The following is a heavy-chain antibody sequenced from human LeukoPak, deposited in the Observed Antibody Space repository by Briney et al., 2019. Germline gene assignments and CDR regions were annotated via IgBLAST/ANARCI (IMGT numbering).Heavy chain of an antibody. Sequence: SGPTLVKPTQTLTLTCTFSGFSLSTSGVGVGWIRQPPGEAREWLALIYWDDDKRYSPSLKSRLTITKDTSKNQVVLTMTNMDPVDTATYYCAHFPEGSIAAAGRDAFDIWGQGTMVTVSS. CDR2: IYWDDDK. D-gene: IGHD6-13*01. J-gene: IGHJ3*02. V-gene: IGHV2-5*02. CDR3: AHFPEGSIAAAGRDAFDI. CDR1: GFSLSTSGVG.